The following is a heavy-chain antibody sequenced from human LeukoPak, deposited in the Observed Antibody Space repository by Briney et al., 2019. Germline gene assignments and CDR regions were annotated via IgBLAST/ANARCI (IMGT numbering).Heavy chain of an antibody. Sequence: GGSLRLSCAAYGFTFSSYGMHWVRQAPGKGLEWVAVISYDGSNKYYADSVKGRFTISRDNSKNTLYLQMNSLRAEDTAVYYCARHATGGYYFDYWGQGTLVTVSS. CDR1: GFTFSSYG. J-gene: IGHJ4*02. V-gene: IGHV3-30*03. CDR2: ISYDGSNK. D-gene: IGHD5-12*01. CDR3: ARHATGGYYFDY.